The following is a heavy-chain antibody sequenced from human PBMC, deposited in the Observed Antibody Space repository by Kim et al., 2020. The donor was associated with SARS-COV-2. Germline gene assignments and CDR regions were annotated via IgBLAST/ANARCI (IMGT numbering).Heavy chain of an antibody. Sequence: SETLSLTCSVSGGFIRSYYWNWIRQPPGKGLVWIGYKHYSGSTGYNPSLRSRATMSVDTSKNQFSLKLSSVTAADTAVYYCTGGGYWGQGTLVTVSS. CDR2: KHYSGST. V-gene: IGHV4-59*01. J-gene: IGHJ4*02. D-gene: IGHD7-27*01. CDR1: GGFIRSYY. CDR3: TGGGY.